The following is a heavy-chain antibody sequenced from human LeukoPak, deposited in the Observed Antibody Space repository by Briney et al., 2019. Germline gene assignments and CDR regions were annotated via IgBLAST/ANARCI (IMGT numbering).Heavy chain of an antibody. J-gene: IGHJ2*01. Sequence: PGRSLRLSCAASGFTFSSYAMHWVRQAPGKGLEWVAVISYDGSNKYYADSVKGRFTISRDNSKNTLYVQRNSLRAEDTAVYYCARDPSSGWYENWYFDLWGRGTLVTVSS. D-gene: IGHD6-19*01. CDR1: GFTFSSYA. CDR3: ARDPSSGWYENWYFDL. V-gene: IGHV3-30*04. CDR2: ISYDGSNK.